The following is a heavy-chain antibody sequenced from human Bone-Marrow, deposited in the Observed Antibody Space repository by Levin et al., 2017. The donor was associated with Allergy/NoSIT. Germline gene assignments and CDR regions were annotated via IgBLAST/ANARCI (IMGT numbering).Heavy chain of an antibody. V-gene: IGHV1-2*02. CDR2: INPNSGGT. D-gene: IGHD3-16*01. Sequence: GESLKISCKASGYTFTGYYMHWVRQAPGQGLEWMGWINPNSGGTNYAQKFQGRVTMTRDTSISTAYMELSRLRSDDTAVYYCARRWGFSSFDYWGQGTLVTVSS. CDR1: GYTFTGYY. J-gene: IGHJ4*02. CDR3: ARRWGFSSFDY.